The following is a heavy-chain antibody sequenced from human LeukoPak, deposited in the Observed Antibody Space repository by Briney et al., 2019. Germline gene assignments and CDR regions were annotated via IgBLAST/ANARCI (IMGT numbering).Heavy chain of an antibody. CDR3: ATMTTEYYFDY. D-gene: IGHD4-11*01. V-gene: IGHV5-10-1*01. J-gene: IGHJ4*02. CDR2: FDPSDSYT. CDR1: GYSFTSYW. Sequence: GESLKTSFQGSGYSFTSYWFTWVRQMPGRGLEWVRGFDPSDSYTDYSPSFQGHVTVSSDKSISTAYLQWSSLKASDTAMYYCATMTTEYYFDYWGQGTLVTVSS.